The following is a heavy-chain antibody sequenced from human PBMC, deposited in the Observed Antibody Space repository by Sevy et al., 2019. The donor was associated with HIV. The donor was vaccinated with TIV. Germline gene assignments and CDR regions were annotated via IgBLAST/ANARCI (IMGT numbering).Heavy chain of an antibody. J-gene: IGHJ4*02. CDR2: ISSSSSYI. V-gene: IGHV3-21*01. CDR3: ARDHWRSSGYRSVVDY. CDR1: GFTFRSYS. Sequence: GGSLRLSCAASGFTFRSYSMNWVRQAPGKGLEWVSSISSSSSYIYYADSVKGRFTISRDNAKNSLYLQMNSLRAEDTAVYYCARDHWRSSGYRSVVDYWGQGTLVTVSS. D-gene: IGHD3-22*01.